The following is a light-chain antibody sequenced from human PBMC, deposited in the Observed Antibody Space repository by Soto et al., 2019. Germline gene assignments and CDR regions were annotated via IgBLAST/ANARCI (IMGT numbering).Light chain of an antibody. Sequence: EMVMTQSPVTLSVSPGERATLSCRASQSVSSKLAWYQQKPGQAPRLLIYGASTRATGIPARFSGSGSGTEFTLTISSLQSEDLAVYYCQQYNNWRTFGQGTKVDI. J-gene: IGKJ1*01. CDR2: GAS. CDR3: QQYNNWRT. CDR1: QSVSSK. V-gene: IGKV3-15*01.